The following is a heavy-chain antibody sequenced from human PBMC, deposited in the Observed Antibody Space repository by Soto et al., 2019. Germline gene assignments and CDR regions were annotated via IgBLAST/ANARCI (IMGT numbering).Heavy chain of an antibody. D-gene: IGHD5-18*01. CDR1: GFTFTSYA. CDR2: ISGSGGST. CDR3: AKVSTPLVPYYYYGMDV. V-gene: IGHV3-23*01. Sequence: GGSLRLSCAASGFTFTSYAMSWVRQAPGKGLEWVSAISGSGGSTYYADSVKGRFTISRDNSKNTLYLQMNSLRAEDTAVYYCAKVSTPLVPYYYYGMDVWGQGNPGHRLL. J-gene: IGHJ6*02.